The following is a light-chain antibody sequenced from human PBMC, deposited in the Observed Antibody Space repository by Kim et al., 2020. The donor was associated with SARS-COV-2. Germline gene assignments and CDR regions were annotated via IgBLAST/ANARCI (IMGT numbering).Light chain of an antibody. CDR1: QSVGTN. J-gene: IGKJ2*01. CDR2: DAV. Sequence: EIVMTQSPATLSVSPGERATLSCRASQSVGTNVAWYQQKPGQAPRLLIHDAVSRAADLPARFSGSGSGTEFTLTISSLQSEDFALYYCHQYNDWPPHTFGQGTKLEI. CDR3: HQYNDWPPHT. V-gene: IGKV3-15*01.